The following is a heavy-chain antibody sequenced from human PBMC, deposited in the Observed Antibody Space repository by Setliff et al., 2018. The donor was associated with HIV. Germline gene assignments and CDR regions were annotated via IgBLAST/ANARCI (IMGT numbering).Heavy chain of an antibody. CDR3: ARLGDSGYDFRGYFDY. J-gene: IGHJ4*02. CDR1: GGSVSDTSYY. Sequence: PSETLSLTCTVSGGSVSDTSYYWGWIRQPPGKGLEWLANVYYSGGTHYNPSLNSRVTISVDASRNQFSLKLTSVTAADTALYFCARLGDSGYDFRGYFDYWGQGKLVTVSS. V-gene: IGHV4-39*01. CDR2: VYYSGGT. D-gene: IGHD5-12*01.